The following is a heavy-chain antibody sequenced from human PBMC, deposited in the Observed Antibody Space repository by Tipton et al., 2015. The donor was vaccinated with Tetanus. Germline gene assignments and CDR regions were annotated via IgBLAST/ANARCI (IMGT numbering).Heavy chain of an antibody. CDR3: ASGSTLDY. J-gene: IGHJ4*02. V-gene: IGHV3-21*01. Sequence: SLRLSCEVSGFIFSSYTMNWVRQAPGKGLEWVSSISSTSSYIYYADSLKDRFTISRDNAKSSLYLQMSTLRADDTAVYYCASGSTLDYWGQGTVVTVSS. CDR2: ISSTSSYI. D-gene: IGHD6-25*01. CDR1: GFIFSSYT.